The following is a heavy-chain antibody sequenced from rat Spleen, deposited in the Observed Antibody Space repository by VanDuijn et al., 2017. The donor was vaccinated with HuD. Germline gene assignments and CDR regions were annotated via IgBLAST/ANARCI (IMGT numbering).Heavy chain of an antibody. CDR3: TRDHSYWGNYYPGGFAY. V-gene: IGHV2-45*01. D-gene: IGHD1-12*02. Sequence: QVQLMELGPGLVQPSETLSLTCTVSGFSLTSYNVHWVRQPPGKGLEWIVTISSGGNTYYNSALKSRLSISRDTSRSQVFLKMNSLQSEDTAIYFCTRDHSYWGNYYPGGFAYWGQGTLVTVSS. J-gene: IGHJ3*01. CDR2: ISSGGNT. CDR1: GFSLTSYN.